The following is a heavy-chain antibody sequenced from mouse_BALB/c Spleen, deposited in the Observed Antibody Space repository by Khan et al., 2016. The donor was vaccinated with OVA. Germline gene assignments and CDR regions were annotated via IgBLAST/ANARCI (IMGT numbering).Heavy chain of an antibody. Sequence: QVQLKESGAELAKPGASVQMSCKASGYTFTTYWMHWVKQRPGQGLEWIGYINPTSGYTDYSENFKDKATLSADKSSSTAYMQLSHLTSEDSAVYYCTRDRIDYWGQGTTLTVSS. CDR2: INPTSGYT. V-gene: IGHV1-7*01. CDR3: TRDRIDY. J-gene: IGHJ2*01. CDR1: GYTFTTYW.